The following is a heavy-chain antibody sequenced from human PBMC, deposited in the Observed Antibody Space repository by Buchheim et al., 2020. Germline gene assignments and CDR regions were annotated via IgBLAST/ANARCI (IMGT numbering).Heavy chain of an antibody. CDR2: ISSSSSTI. Sequence: EVQLVESGGGLVQPGGSLRLSCAASGFTFSSYSMNWVRQAPGKGLEWVSYISSSSSTIYYADSVKGRFTISRDNAKKSLYLQMNSLRAEDTAVYYCAGEGEVDFWSGYYYYYYGMDVWGQGTT. D-gene: IGHD3-3*01. J-gene: IGHJ6*02. CDR1: GFTFSSYS. V-gene: IGHV3-48*01. CDR3: AGEGEVDFWSGYYYYYYGMDV.